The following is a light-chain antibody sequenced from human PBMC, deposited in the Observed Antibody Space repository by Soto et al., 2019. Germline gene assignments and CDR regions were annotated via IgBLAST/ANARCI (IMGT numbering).Light chain of an antibody. Sequence: EIVMTQSPATLSVSPGERATLSCRSSQSVSSNLAWYQQKPGQAPRLLIYGASNRATGIPDRFSGSGSGTDFTLTISSLQPEDFGTYYCQKTYSTFVSFGGGTKGDIK. CDR3: QKTYSTFVS. CDR2: GAS. CDR1: QSVSSN. J-gene: IGKJ4*01. V-gene: IGKV3D-15*01.